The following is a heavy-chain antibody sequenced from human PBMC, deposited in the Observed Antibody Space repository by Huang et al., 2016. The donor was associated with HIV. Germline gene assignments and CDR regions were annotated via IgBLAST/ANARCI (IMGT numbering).Heavy chain of an antibody. CDR3: AKNPSITAVDSDYYYYYMDV. J-gene: IGHJ6*03. D-gene: IGHD6-13*01. V-gene: IGHV3-74*01. Sequence: EVQLVESGGGLVKPGGSLSLSCAASGFPFRNHWMHWVRQAPGKGRERVSSSNSDWRDTSHADSVKGRFSNSRDNAQNTVHMHMNSLRAEDTAVYFCAKNPSITAVDSDYYYYYMDVWGKGTTVTVS. CDR1: GFPFRNHW. CDR2: SNSDWRDT.